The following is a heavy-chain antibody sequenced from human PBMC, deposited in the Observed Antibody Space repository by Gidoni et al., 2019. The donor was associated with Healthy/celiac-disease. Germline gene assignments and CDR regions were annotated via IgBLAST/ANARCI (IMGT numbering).Heavy chain of an antibody. V-gene: IGHV4-39*01. Sequence: QLQLQESGPGLVKPSATPSLPCTVPGGSTSSSRYYWGWIRQPPGKGLEWIGSIYYSGSNYYNPSLKSRVTRSVDTSKNQFSLKLSSVTAADTAVYYCARQVLRYYDSSGYAFDIWGQGTMVTVSS. J-gene: IGHJ3*02. CDR1: GGSTSSSRYY. CDR2: IYYSGSN. CDR3: ARQVLRYYDSSGYAFDI. D-gene: IGHD3-22*01.